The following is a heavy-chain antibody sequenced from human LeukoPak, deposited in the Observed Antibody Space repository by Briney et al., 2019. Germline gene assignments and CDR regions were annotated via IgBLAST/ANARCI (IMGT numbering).Heavy chain of an antibody. V-gene: IGHV4-61*02. Sequence: PSQTLSLTCTVSGGSISSGDYYWSWIRQPPGKGLEWIGRIYTSGSTNYNPSLKSRVTMSVDTSKNQFSLKLSSVTAADTAVYYCARQITMVRGFDPWGQGTLVTVSS. J-gene: IGHJ5*02. D-gene: IGHD3-10*01. CDR2: IYTSGST. CDR1: GGSISSGDYY. CDR3: ARQITMVRGFDP.